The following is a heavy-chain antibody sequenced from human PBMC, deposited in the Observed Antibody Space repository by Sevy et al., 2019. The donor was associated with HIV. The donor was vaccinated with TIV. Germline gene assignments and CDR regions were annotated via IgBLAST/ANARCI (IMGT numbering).Heavy chain of an antibody. CDR2: ISGGGGGT. Sequence: GGSLRLSCAASGFTFNNYAMSWVRQAPGKGLEGKGLEWVSTISGGGGGTYYADSVRGRCTITRDNSKNKLYLQVNSLRVEDTAVYYCAKHYIHDITDGWYFDLWGRGTLVTVSS. V-gene: IGHV3-23*01. J-gene: IGHJ2*01. CDR3: AKHYIHDITDGWYFDL. D-gene: IGHD4-4*01. CDR1: GFTFNNYA.